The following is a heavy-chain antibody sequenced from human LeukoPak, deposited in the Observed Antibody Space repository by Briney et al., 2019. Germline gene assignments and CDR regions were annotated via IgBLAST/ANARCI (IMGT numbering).Heavy chain of an antibody. J-gene: IGHJ4*02. D-gene: IGHD3-9*01. CDR3: ARDFLTGYFDY. Sequence: PGGSLRLSCAASGFTFSTYNMNWVRPAPGKGLEWVSYISSSGSTKYYADSVKGRFTISRDNVKNSLFLQMNSLSDEDTAVYYCARDFLTGYFDYWGQGTLVTVSS. V-gene: IGHV3-48*02. CDR2: ISSSGSTK. CDR1: GFTFSTYN.